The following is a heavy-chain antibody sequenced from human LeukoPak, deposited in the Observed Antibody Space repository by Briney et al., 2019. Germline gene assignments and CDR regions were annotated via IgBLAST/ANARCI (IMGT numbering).Heavy chain of an antibody. Sequence: SETLSLTCTVSGGSISSGDYYWSWIRQPPGKGLEWIGYIYYSGSTYYNPSLKSRVTISVDTSKNQFSLKLSSVTAADTAVYYCARVNAASYCFDYWGQGTLVTVSS. CDR3: ARVNAASYCFDY. J-gene: IGHJ4*02. V-gene: IGHV4-30-4*08. D-gene: IGHD1-26*01. CDR2: IYYSGST. CDR1: GGSISSGDYY.